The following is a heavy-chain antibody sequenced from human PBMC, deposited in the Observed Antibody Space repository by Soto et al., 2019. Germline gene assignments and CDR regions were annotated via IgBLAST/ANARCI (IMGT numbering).Heavy chain of an antibody. D-gene: IGHD5-18*01. CDR2: IYPGDSDT. CDR3: ARRVQLASPGWFDP. CDR1: GYIFTSYW. J-gene: IGHJ5*02. Sequence: PGESLKISCNGSGYIFTSYWIGWVRQMPGKGLEWMGIIYPGDSDTRYSPSFQGQVTISADKSISTAYLQWSSLKASDTAMYYCARRVQLASPGWFDPWGQGTLVTVSS. V-gene: IGHV5-51*01.